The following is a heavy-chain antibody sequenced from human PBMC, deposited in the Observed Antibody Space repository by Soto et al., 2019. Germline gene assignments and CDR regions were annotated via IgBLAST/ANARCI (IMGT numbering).Heavy chain of an antibody. CDR2: VWFDATTK. J-gene: IGHJ5*02. CDR1: GFIFDSYG. V-gene: IGHV3-33*01. D-gene: IGHD1-26*01. Sequence: QMQLVESGGGVVQPGGSLRLSCAASGFIFDSYGIDWVRQVPGKGLEWVAVVWFDATTKYYGDSVKGRFIISRDNYQNTVYLQMNNLRVEYTAVYYCARDGRQRGVLDTWGQGTLVSVYS. CDR3: ARDGRQRGVLDT.